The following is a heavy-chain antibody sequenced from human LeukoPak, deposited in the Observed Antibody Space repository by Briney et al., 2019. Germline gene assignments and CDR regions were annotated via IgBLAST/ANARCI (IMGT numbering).Heavy chain of an antibody. CDR3: ARTGSGRDYYGMDV. CDR1: GGSISSYY. D-gene: IGHD5-12*01. Sequence: SETLSLTCTVSGGSISSYYWSWIRQPPGKGLEWIGYIYYSGSTDYNPSLESRVTISIDTSKNHFSLNLIAVTAADTAIYYCARTGSGRDYYGMDVWGQGTSVTVSS. V-gene: IGHV4-59*01. J-gene: IGHJ6*02. CDR2: IYYSGST.